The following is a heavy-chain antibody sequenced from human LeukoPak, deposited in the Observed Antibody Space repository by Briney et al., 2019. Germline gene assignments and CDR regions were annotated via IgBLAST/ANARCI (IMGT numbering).Heavy chain of an antibody. CDR1: GYTFTSYG. J-gene: IGHJ3*02. CDR3: ARDQREAHYYDSSGYYHDAFDI. V-gene: IGHV1-18*01. Sequence: ASVKVSCKASGYTFTSYGISWVRQAPGQGLEWMGWISAYNGDTNYAQKFQGRVTMTTDTSTSTAYVELRSLRSDDTAVYYCARDQREAHYYDSSGYYHDAFDIWGQGTMVTVSS. CDR2: ISAYNGDT. D-gene: IGHD3-22*01.